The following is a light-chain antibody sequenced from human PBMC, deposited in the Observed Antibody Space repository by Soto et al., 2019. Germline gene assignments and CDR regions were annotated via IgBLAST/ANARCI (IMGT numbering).Light chain of an antibody. Sequence: EIVLTQSPGTLSLSPGERATLSCRASQSVSSSYLGWYQQKPGQAPMLLIYGASSRATGIPDRFSGSGSGTDFTLTISRLEPEDFAVYYCQQYGSSFSFTFGPGTKVDIK. CDR1: QSVSSSY. V-gene: IGKV3-20*01. CDR2: GAS. CDR3: QQYGSSFSFT. J-gene: IGKJ3*01.